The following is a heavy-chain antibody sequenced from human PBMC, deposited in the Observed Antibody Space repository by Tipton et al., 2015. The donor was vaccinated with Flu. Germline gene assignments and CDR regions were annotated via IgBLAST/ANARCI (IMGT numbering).Heavy chain of an antibody. J-gene: IGHJ5*02. CDR3: ASCGSGTDNWFDP. D-gene: IGHD3-10*01. CDR1: GYTFTSYG. V-gene: IGHV1-18*04. Sequence: QVQLVQSGAGVKKPGASVKVSCKASGYTFTSYGISWVRQAPGQGLEWMGWISAYNGNTNYAQKFQGRVTITADKSTSTAYMELSSLRSEDTAVYYCASCGSGTDNWFDPWGQGTLVTVSS. CDR2: ISAYNGNT.